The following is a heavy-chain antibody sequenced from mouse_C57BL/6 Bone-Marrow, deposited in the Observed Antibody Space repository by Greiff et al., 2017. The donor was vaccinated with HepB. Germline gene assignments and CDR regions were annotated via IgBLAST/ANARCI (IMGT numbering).Heavy chain of an antibody. J-gene: IGHJ4*01. CDR1: GFNIKDDY. CDR2: IDPENGDT. V-gene: IGHV14-4*01. D-gene: IGHD2-5*01. Sequence: EVKLVESGAELVRPGASVKLSCTASGFNIKDDYMHWVKQRPEQGLEWIGWIDPENGDTEYASKFQGKATITADTSSNTAYLQLSSLTSEDTAVYYCTRGSNYVEDYWGQGTSVTVSS. CDR3: TRGSNYVEDY.